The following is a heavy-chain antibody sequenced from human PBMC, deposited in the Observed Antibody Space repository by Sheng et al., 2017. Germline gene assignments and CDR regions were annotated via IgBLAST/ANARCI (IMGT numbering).Heavy chain of an antibody. V-gene: IGHV3-7*01. CDR2: INEDGSEK. CDR3: ARDVSGSSSWNY. CDR1: GFTFSNYW. J-gene: IGHJ4*02. D-gene: IGHD6-13*01. Sequence: EVQLVESGGGLVQPGGSLRLSCAASGFTFSNYWMSWVRQAPGKGLEWVANINEDGSEKYYVDSVKGRFIISRDNAENSLDLQMSSLRAEDTAVYYCARDVSGSSSWNYWGQG.